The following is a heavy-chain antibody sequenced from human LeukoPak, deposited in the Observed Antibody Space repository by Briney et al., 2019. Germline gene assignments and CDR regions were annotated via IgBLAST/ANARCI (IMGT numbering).Heavy chain of an antibody. D-gene: IGHD1-26*01. CDR2: ITPIFGTA. V-gene: IGHV1-69*13. J-gene: IGHJ4*02. CDR3: ARDRIVGATSHYFDY. Sequence: SVNVSCKASGGTFSSYAISWVRQAPGQGLEWMGGITPIFGTANYAQKFQGRVTITADESTSTAYMELSSLRSEDTAVYYCARDRIVGATSHYFDYWGQGTLVTVSS. CDR1: GGTFSSYA.